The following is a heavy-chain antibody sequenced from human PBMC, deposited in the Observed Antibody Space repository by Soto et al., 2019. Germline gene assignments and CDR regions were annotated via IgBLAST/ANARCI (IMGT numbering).Heavy chain of an antibody. Sequence: EVQLLESGGGLVQPGGSLRLSCAASGFTFSSYAMSWVRQAPGKGLEWVSAISGSGGSTYYADSVKGRFTISRDNAKNTLYLQMNSLRAEDTAVYYCAKDQGVVVVAATLDYWGQGTLVTVSS. CDR1: GFTFSSYA. D-gene: IGHD2-15*01. J-gene: IGHJ4*02. CDR3: AKDQGVVVVAATLDY. V-gene: IGHV3-23*01. CDR2: ISGSGGST.